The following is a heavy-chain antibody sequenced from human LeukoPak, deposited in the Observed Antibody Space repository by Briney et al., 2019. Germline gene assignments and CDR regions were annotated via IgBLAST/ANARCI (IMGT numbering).Heavy chain of an antibody. Sequence: GGSLRLSCAASGFTFDDYAMHWVRQAPGKGLEWVSLISGDGGSTYYADSVKGRFTISRDNSKISLYLQMNSLRTEDTALYSCAKVSSWSYYYGMDVWGQGTTVTVSS. CDR1: GFTFDDYA. D-gene: IGHD6-13*01. J-gene: IGHJ6*02. CDR2: ISGDGGST. V-gene: IGHV3-43*02. CDR3: AKVSSWSYYYGMDV.